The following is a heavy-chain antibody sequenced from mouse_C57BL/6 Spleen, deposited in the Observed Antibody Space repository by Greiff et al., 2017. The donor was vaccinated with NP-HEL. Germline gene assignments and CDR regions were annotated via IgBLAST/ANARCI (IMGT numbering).Heavy chain of an antibody. V-gene: IGHV8-8*01. CDR3: ARIHYYGSSYWDFDV. CDR2: IWWDDDK. J-gene: IGHJ1*03. CDR1: GFSLSTFGMG. D-gene: IGHD1-1*01. Sequence: QVTLKVSGPGILQPSQTLSLTCSFSGFSLSTFGMGVGWIRQPSGKGLEWLAHIWWDDDKYSNPALKSRLTISTDTSKNQVYLKIANVDTAETATYYCARIHYYGSSYWDFDVWGTGTTVTVSS.